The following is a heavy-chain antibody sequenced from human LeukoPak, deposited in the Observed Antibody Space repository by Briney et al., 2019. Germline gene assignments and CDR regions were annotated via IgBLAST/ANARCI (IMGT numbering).Heavy chain of an antibody. CDR1: GFTVSNNY. CDR2: IYGGGST. D-gene: IGHD4/OR15-4a*01. CDR3: ARVHGAYPFDY. V-gene: IGHV3-66*01. J-gene: IGHJ4*02. Sequence: PGGSLRLSCAASGFTVSNNYMSWVRQAPGKGLEWVSVIYGGGSTYYADSVKGRFTISRDNSKNTVYLQMNSLRAEDTAVYYCARVHGAYPFDYWGQGTLVTVSS.